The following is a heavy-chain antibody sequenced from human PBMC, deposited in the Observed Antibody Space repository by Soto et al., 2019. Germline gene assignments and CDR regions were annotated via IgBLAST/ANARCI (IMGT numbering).Heavy chain of an antibody. Sequence: EVQLVESGGGLVQPGGSRRLSWAASGFTFSIYWMHWVRQAPGKGLVWVSRMNMDGSRTSYADFAKGRFTISRDDAKSTVYLQMSNLRAEDTAVYYCVRGDGDRYDGHGYLGRHWGQGTLVTVSS. D-gene: IGHD3-22*01. J-gene: IGHJ4*02. V-gene: IGHV3-74*01. CDR3: VRGDGDRYDGHGYLGRH. CDR2: MNMDGSRT. CDR1: GFTFSIYW.